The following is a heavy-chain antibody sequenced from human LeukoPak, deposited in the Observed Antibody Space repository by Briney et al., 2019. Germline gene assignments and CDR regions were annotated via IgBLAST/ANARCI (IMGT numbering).Heavy chain of an antibody. CDR2: INPSGGAT. CDR3: AREYHYDSSGSKRPLPNCSDP. J-gene: IGHJ5*02. CDR1: GYTFSSYY. D-gene: IGHD3-22*01. Sequence: GASVTVSCTASGYTFSSYYMHWVRQAPGQGLEWMGIINPSGGATTYAQKFQGKVTMTSDTSTSTVYVELSSLRSEDTAVYYCAREYHYDSSGSKRPLPNCSDPWGKGTLVTVSS. V-gene: IGHV1-46*01.